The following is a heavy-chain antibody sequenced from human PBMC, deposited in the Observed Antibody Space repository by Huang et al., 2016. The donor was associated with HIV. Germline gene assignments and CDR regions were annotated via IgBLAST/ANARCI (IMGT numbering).Heavy chain of an antibody. Sequence: EVQLLESGGGLVQPGGSLRLSCAASGFTFSSYAMGWVRQAPGKGREWVSSSTGRGSSSYYADSVKGRFTISRDNSKNTLYLQMNSLRAEDTAIYYCAKADSGAAAGPLVDYWGQGTLVTVSS. CDR2: STGRGSSS. CDR1: GFTFSSYA. D-gene: IGHD6-13*01. CDR3: AKADSGAAAGPLVDY. V-gene: IGHV3-23*01. J-gene: IGHJ4*02.